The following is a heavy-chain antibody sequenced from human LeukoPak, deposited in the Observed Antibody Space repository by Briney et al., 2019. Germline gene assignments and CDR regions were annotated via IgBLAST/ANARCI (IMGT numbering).Heavy chain of an antibody. CDR3: AREGTTIFGVVMNFDY. CDR2: IYYSGST. Sequence: SETLSLTCTVSGGSISSYFWSWIRQPPGKGLAWIGYIYYSGSTNYNPSLKSRVTISVDTSKNQFSLKLSSVTAADTAVYYCAREGTTIFGVVMNFDYWGQGTLVTVSS. D-gene: IGHD3-3*01. CDR1: GGSISSYF. J-gene: IGHJ4*02. V-gene: IGHV4-59*12.